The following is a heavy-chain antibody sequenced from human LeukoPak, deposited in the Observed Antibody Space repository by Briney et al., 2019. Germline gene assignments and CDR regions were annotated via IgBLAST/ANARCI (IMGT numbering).Heavy chain of an antibody. Sequence: GGSLRLSCAASGFTFSSYGMHWVRQAPDKGLERVAFIRYEGNSKYYADSVKGRFTISRDNSKNTLYLQMDSLRAEDTAVYYCAKGLQEYYDFWSGYSCPDYWGQGTLVTVSS. D-gene: IGHD3-3*01. CDR1: GFTFSSYG. CDR2: IRYEGNSK. V-gene: IGHV3-30*02. J-gene: IGHJ4*02. CDR3: AKGLQEYYDFWSGYSCPDY.